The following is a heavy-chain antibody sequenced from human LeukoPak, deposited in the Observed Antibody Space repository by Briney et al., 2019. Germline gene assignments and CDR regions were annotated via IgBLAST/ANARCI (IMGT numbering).Heavy chain of an antibody. V-gene: IGHV3-7*01. Sequence: GGSLRLSCAASGFTFSSYWMSWVRQAPGKGLEWVANIKQDGSEKYYVDSVKGRFTISRDNAKNSLYLQMNSLRAEDTAVYYCAGGRGVVPAANGYWGQGTLVTVSS. CDR1: GFTFSSYW. CDR3: AGGRGVVPAANGY. J-gene: IGHJ4*02. CDR2: IKQDGSEK. D-gene: IGHD2-2*01.